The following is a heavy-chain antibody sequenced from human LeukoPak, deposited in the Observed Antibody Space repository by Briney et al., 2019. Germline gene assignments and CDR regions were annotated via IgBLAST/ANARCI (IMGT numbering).Heavy chain of an antibody. Sequence: KPSETLSLTCTVSGGSISSSSYYWGWIRQPPGKGLEWIGHIYYTGSTNYNPSLKSRATISVDTSKNQFSLKMSSVTAADTAVYYCARVGSRGWPIDSWGQGTLVTVSS. CDR1: GGSISSSSYY. CDR2: IYYTGST. CDR3: ARVGSRGWPIDS. D-gene: IGHD3-10*01. J-gene: IGHJ4*02. V-gene: IGHV4-61*05.